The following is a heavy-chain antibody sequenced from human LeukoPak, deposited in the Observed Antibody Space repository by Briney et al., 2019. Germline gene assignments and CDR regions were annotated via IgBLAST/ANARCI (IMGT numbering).Heavy chain of an antibody. CDR2: VNGDGSTT. V-gene: IGHV3-74*01. J-gene: IGHJ4*02. CDR3: ARSGVDY. CDR1: GFTFSSYG. D-gene: IGHD1-26*01. Sequence: PGGSLRLSCAASGFTFSSYGMSWVRQAPGKGLVWVSRVNGDGSTTSYADSVKGRFTISRDNAKNTLYLQMNSLRAEDTAVYYCARSGVDYWGQGTLVTVSS.